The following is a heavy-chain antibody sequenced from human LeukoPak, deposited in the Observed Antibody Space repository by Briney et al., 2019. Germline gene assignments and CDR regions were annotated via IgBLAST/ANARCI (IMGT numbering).Heavy chain of an antibody. D-gene: IGHD3-9*01. J-gene: IGHJ6*02. Sequence: SETLSLTCTVSGGSISGYYWSWIRQPAGKGLEWIGRIYTSGSTNYNPSLKSRVTMSVDTSKNQFSLKLSSVTAADTAVYYCARDQYYDILTGLNYYYYYGMDVWGQGTTVTVSS. V-gene: IGHV4-4*07. CDR3: ARDQYYDILTGLNYYYYYGMDV. CDR2: IYTSGST. CDR1: GGSISGYY.